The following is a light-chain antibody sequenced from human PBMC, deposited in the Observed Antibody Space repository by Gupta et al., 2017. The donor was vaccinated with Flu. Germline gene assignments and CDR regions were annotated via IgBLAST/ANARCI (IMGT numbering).Light chain of an antibody. CDR3: AVWDNSLDGWV. V-gene: IGLV1-47*01. Sequence: TQAPPAAGAPRARVLLPFPGSSSNIGVNFVYWFQQLPGTAPKLLIYKNNQRPSGVPDRFSGSKSGASASLAISGLRSEDEADYICAVWDNSLDGWVFGGGTKLTVL. CDR2: KNN. CDR1: SSNIGVNF. J-gene: IGLJ3*02.